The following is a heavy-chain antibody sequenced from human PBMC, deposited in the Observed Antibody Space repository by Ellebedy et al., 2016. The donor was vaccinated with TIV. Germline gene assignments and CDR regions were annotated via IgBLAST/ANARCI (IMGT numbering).Heavy chain of an antibody. CDR2: ISSRSTYV. D-gene: IGHD4-23*01. J-gene: IGHJ4*02. CDR1: GFTFSNYN. V-gene: IGHV3-21*01. CDR3: ARDYGGNSGYFDL. Sequence: GESLKISCEGFGFTFSNYNVNWVRQAPGEGLEWVASISSRSTYVYYADSVKGRFTTSRDNAKNSLYLQMDSLRVEDTAVYFCARDYGGNSGYFDLWGRGTLVTVSS.